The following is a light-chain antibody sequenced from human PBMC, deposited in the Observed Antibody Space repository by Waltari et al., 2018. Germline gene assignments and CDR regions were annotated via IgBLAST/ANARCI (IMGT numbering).Light chain of an antibody. CDR3: PPSDSIPPQFT. CDR1: QSIDSY. Sequence: DIQMAQSPSSLSASVGDRVTITCRASQSIDSYLNWYQQKPGKAPKLLIYAASTLQSGVPSRFSGSGSGTDFTLTISSLQPEVFSPSSFPPSDSIPPQFTFGSGTKVDIK. V-gene: IGKV1-39*01. J-gene: IGKJ3*01. CDR2: AAS.